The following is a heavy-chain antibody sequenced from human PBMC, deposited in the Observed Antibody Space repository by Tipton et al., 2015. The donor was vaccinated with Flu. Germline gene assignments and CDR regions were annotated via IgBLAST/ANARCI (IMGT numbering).Heavy chain of an antibody. CDR2: IYHSGST. D-gene: IGHD2-2*01. CDR3: ARDPCSSTSCSPHNYYYYGMDV. J-gene: IGHJ6*02. CDR1: GYSISSGYY. Sequence: TLSLTCTVSGYSISSGYYWCWIRQPPGKGLEWIGSIYHSGSTYYNPSLKSRVTISVDTSKNQFSLKLSSVTAADTAVYYCARDPCSSTSCSPHNYYYYGMDVWGQGTTVTVSS. V-gene: IGHV4-38-2*02.